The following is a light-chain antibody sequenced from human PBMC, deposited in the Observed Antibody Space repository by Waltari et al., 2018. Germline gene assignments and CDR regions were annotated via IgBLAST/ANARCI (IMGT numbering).Light chain of an antibody. CDR1: TLPKHY. CDR2: KDS. CDR3: QSADNSGTYVL. V-gene: IGLV3-25*03. J-gene: IGLJ3*02. Sequence: SYELTQPPSVSVSPGQTARLTCFGDTLPKHYAYWYQQKPGQAPVLVIYKDSERPSGIPERFSGSSSGTTVTLNISGVQAEDEADYYCQSADNSGTYVLFGGGTKVTVL.